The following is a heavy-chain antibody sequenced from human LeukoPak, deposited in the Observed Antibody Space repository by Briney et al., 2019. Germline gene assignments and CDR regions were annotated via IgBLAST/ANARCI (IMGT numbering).Heavy chain of an antibody. CDR3: ARGRVGRERAQRYCSSTSCPRPNFDY. CDR1: GGSFSGYY. Sequence: SETLSLTCAVYGGSFSGYYWSWIRQPPGKGLEWIGEINHSGSTNYNPSLKSRVTISVDTSKNQFSLKLGSVTAADTAVYYCARGRVGRERAQRYCSSTSCPRPNFDYWGQGTLVTVSS. J-gene: IGHJ4*02. CDR2: INHSGST. D-gene: IGHD2-2*01. V-gene: IGHV4-34*01.